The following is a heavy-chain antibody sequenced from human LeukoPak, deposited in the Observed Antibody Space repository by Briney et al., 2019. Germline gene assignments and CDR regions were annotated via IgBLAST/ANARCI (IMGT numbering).Heavy chain of an antibody. Sequence: SETLSLTCAVYGGSFSGYYWSWIRQPPGKGLEWIGEINHSGSTNYNPSLKSRVTISVDTSKNQFSLKLSSVTAADTAVYYCARQQLVGYYFDYWGQGTLVTASS. CDR3: ARQQLVGYYFDY. CDR2: INHSGST. J-gene: IGHJ4*02. V-gene: IGHV4-34*01. D-gene: IGHD6-6*01. CDR1: GGSFSGYY.